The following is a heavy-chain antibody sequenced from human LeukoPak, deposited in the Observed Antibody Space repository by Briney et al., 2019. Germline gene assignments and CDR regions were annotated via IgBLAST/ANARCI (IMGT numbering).Heavy chain of an antibody. V-gene: IGHV1-18*01. D-gene: IGHD2-15*01. J-gene: IGHJ5*02. CDR3: ARDNHRGSWSWFDP. CDR2: ISAYNGNT. CDR1: GYTFTNYG. Sequence: ASVKVSCKASGYTFTNYGITWVRQAPGKGLEWMGWISAYNGNTNYAQEFQGRVTMTTDTSTSTAYTELRSLSSDDTAVYHCARDNHRGSWSWFDPWGQGTLVTVSS.